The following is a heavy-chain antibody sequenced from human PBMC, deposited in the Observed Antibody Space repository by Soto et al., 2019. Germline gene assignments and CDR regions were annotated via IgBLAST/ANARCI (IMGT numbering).Heavy chain of an antibody. CDR2: ISYDGGNE. V-gene: IGHV3-30*18. Sequence: GGSLRLSCAGSGFTFSSYGIHWVRQAPGKGLEWVALISYDGGNEKYTESVKDRFTISRDDSHNVAYLQMSSLRTEDTAMYYCAKDRYSGTYPTDFDYWGQGSLVTVSP. CDR3: AKDRYSGTYPTDFDY. J-gene: IGHJ4*02. D-gene: IGHD1-26*01. CDR1: GFTFSSYG.